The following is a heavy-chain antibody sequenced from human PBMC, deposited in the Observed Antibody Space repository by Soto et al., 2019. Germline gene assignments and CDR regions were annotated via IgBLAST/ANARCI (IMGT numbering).Heavy chain of an antibody. Sequence: QVHLVQSGAELKKPAASVKISCKASGYTFSHYYMHWVRQAPGQGLEWMGWINPNSGDTNYAQKFQGRATSTRDTSINTGYMELSRLTSDDTAVYYCARSGALGGGFDYWGQGTLVTVSS. D-gene: IGHD1-26*01. J-gene: IGHJ4*02. V-gene: IGHV1-2*02. CDR3: ARSGALGGGFDY. CDR2: INPNSGDT. CDR1: GYTFSHYY.